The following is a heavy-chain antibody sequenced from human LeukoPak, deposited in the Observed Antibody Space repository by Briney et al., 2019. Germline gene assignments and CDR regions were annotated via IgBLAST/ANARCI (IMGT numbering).Heavy chain of an antibody. CDR1: GFIFSNYD. Sequence: GGSLRLSCATSGFIFSNYDMHWVRQAPGKGLEWMAFIRYNGTNKNYADSVQGRFTISRDNSKNTLYLHMNSLRAEDTAVYYCANSPDGTFDYWGQGTLVTVSS. CDR3: ANSPDGTFDY. J-gene: IGHJ4*02. CDR2: IRYNGTNK. V-gene: IGHV3-30*02.